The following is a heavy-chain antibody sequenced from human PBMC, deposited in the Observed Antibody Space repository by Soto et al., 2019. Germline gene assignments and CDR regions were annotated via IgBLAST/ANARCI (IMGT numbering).Heavy chain of an antibody. Sequence: QVQLVESGGGVAHPGGPLDSPGAAPDSTSISLGCTGFGQPPAKGLGGVAVISFVGSNKYYADSVKGRFTISRDNSKNTLYLQMNSLRAEDTAVYYCAKDLSVWSDSSGWYKDGMDVWGQGTTVTVSS. D-gene: IGHD6-19*01. CDR3: AKDLSVWSDSSGWYKDGMDV. J-gene: IGHJ6*02. CDR1: DSTSISLG. V-gene: IGHV3-30*18. CDR2: ISFVGSNK.